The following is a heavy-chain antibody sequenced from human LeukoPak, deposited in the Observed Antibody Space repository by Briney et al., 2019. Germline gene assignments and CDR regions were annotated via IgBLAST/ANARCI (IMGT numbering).Heavy chain of an antibody. CDR1: GGSISSYY. J-gene: IGHJ4*02. Sequence: SETLSLTCTVSGGSISSYYWSWIRQPAGKGLEWIGRIYTSGSTNYNPSLKSRVTMSVDTSKNQFSLKLSSVTAVDTALYYCARDNFQYYDFWSGYYNPPSYFDYWGQGTLVTVSS. D-gene: IGHD3-3*01. CDR2: IYTSGST. CDR3: ARDNFQYYDFWSGYYNPPSYFDY. V-gene: IGHV4-4*07.